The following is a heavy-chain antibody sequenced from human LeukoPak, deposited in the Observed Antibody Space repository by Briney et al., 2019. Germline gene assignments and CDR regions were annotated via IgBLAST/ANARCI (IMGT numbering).Heavy chain of an antibody. Sequence: SETLSLTCSVSGVSISSGSNYWGWIRQPPGKGLEWIGSIYYSGSTYYNPSLKSRVTISVDTSKNQFSLKLSSVTAADTAVYYCVRFAVAGFFDPWGQGTLVTVSS. CDR2: IYYSGST. CDR1: GVSISSGSNY. V-gene: IGHV4-39*01. CDR3: VRFAVAGFFDP. D-gene: IGHD6-19*01. J-gene: IGHJ5*02.